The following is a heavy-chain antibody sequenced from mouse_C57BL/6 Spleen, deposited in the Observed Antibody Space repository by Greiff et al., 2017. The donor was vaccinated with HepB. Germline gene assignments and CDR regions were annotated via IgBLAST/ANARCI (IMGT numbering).Heavy chain of an antibody. CDR3: ARSPGSSPGYFDV. J-gene: IGHJ1*03. V-gene: IGHV1-63*01. CDR2: IYPGGGYT. CDR1: GYTFTNYW. D-gene: IGHD1-1*01. Sequence: QVQLQQSGAELVRPGTSVKMSCKASGYTFTNYWIGWAKQRPGHGLEWIGDIYPGGGYTNYNEKFKGKATLTADKSSSTAYMQFSSLTSEDSAIYYCARSPGSSPGYFDVWGTGTTVTVSS.